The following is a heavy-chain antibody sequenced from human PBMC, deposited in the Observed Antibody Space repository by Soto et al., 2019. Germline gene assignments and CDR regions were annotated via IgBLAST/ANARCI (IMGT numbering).Heavy chain of an antibody. Sequence: GGSLRLSCAASGFTFSSYGMHWVRQAPGKGLEWVAVISYDGSNKYYADSVKGRFTISRDNSKNTLYLQMNSLRTEDTAVYYCAKDLIFGVVIQYYMDVWGKGTTVTVSS. D-gene: IGHD3-3*01. CDR1: GFTFSSYG. J-gene: IGHJ6*03. CDR2: ISYDGSNK. CDR3: AKDLIFGVVIQYYMDV. V-gene: IGHV3-30*18.